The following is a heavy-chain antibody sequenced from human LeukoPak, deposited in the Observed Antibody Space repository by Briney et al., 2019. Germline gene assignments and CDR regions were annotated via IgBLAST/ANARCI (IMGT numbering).Heavy chain of an antibody. CDR2: NRYRGSP. D-gene: IGHD1-7*01. J-gene: IGHJ3*02. CDR1: GGSLSIYY. CDR3: ASVRTGTGAFDI. V-gene: IGHV4-59*01. Sequence: SVTLSLICTVSGGSLSIYYWIWMRQPRGKGLVWIGYNRYRGSPNYNPSLKSRVTISVDPFKNQFSLKLGPVTAAESAVYYCASVRTGTGAFDIWGQGTMVTVSS.